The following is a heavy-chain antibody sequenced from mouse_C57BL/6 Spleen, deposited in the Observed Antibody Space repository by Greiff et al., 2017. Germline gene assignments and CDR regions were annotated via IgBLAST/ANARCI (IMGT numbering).Heavy chain of an antibody. CDR3: ARDGYYAMEY. V-gene: IGHV5-17*01. D-gene: IGHD2-3*01. CDR1: GFTFRDSG. J-gene: IGHJ4*01. CDR2: LSSCISTI. Sequence: DVMLVESGGGLVKPGGSLKLSCAASGFTFRDSGLHWVRQAPAQGLEWVSYLSSCISTIYYADTVPGRFTISSDNAKKTLFLQMTSLRCEDTAMYYCARDGYYAMEYGGQGTSVTGAS.